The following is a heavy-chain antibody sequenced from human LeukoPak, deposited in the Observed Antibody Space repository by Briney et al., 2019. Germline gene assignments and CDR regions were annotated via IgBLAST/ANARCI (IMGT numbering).Heavy chain of an antibody. CDR3: ARADRGYYYYYMDV. V-gene: IGHV3-21*01. CDR1: GFTFSSYS. Sequence: PGGSLRLSCAAPGFTFSSYSINWVRQAPGKGLEWVSCVSSTSSFIYYADSVKGRFTISRDNAKNSLYLQMNSLRAEDTAVYYCARADRGYYYYYMDVWGKGTTVTVSS. D-gene: IGHD3-16*01. CDR2: VSSTSSFI. J-gene: IGHJ6*03.